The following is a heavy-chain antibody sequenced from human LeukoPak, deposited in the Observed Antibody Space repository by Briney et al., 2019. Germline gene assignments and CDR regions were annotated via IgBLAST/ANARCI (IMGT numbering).Heavy chain of an antibody. CDR1: GYTFTSYG. CDR3: VRTPPNWGFDY. J-gene: IGHJ4*02. CDR2: MSPNSGDT. D-gene: IGHD7-27*01. Sequence: WASVKVSCKASGYTFTSYGISWVRQATGQGLEWMGWMSPNSGDTGYAQKFQGRVTMTSDSSISTAYMELSSLRSEDTAIYYCVRTPPNWGFDYWGQGTLVTVSS. V-gene: IGHV1-8*02.